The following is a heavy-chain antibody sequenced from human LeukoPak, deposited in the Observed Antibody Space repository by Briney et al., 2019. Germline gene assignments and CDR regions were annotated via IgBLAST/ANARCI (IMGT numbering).Heavy chain of an antibody. Sequence: SETLSLTCTVSGGSISSYYWSWIRQPPGKGLEWIGYIYYSGSTNYNPSPKSRVTISVDTSKNQFSLKLSSVTAADTAVYYCARLVTRGYYDSSGRRIDAFDIWGQGTMVTVSS. J-gene: IGHJ3*02. V-gene: IGHV4-59*01. D-gene: IGHD3-22*01. CDR3: ARLVTRGYYDSSGRRIDAFDI. CDR1: GGSISSYY. CDR2: IYYSGST.